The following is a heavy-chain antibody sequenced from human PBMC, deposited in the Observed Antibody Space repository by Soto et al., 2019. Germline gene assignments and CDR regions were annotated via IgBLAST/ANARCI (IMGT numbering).Heavy chain of an antibody. Sequence: GGSLRLSCAASGFTFSSYAMHWVRQAPGKGLEWVAVISYDGSNKYYADSVKGRFTISRDNSKNTLYLQMNSLRAEDTAVYYCARDILLVSVARAYYYYGMDVWGQGTTVTVSS. J-gene: IGHJ6*02. D-gene: IGHD2-15*01. V-gene: IGHV3-30-3*01. CDR1: GFTFSSYA. CDR2: ISYDGSNK. CDR3: ARDILLVSVARAYYYYGMDV.